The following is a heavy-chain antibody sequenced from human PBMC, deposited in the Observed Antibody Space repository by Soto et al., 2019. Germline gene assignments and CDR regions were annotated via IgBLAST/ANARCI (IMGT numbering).Heavy chain of an antibody. Sequence: QVQLVESGGGVVQPGRSLRLSCAASGFTFSSYAMHWVRQAPGKGLEWVAVISYDGSNKYYADSVKGRFTISRDNSKNTLYLQMNSLRAEDTAVYYCARVRDQLLFYYYYGMDVLGQGTTVTVSS. V-gene: IGHV3-30-3*01. J-gene: IGHJ6*02. D-gene: IGHD2-2*01. CDR3: ARVRDQLLFYYYYGMDV. CDR1: GFTFSSYA. CDR2: ISYDGSNK.